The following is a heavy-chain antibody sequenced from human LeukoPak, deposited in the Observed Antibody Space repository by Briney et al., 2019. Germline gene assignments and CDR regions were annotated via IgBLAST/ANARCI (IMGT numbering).Heavy chain of an antibody. CDR1: GFTFDAYG. CDR2: ISWNGGST. CDR3: ARYLRGLGHMDV. Sequence: GGSLRLSCAASGFTFDAYGMTWVRHAPGKGLEWGSGISWNGGSTGYADSVEGRFTISRDNAKNSLYLQMNGLRAEDTALYYCARYLRGLGHMDVWGKGTTVTVPS. V-gene: IGHV3-20*04. J-gene: IGHJ6*03. D-gene: IGHD3-10*01.